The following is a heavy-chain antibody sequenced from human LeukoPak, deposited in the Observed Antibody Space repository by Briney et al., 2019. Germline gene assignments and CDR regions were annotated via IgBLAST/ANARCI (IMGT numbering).Heavy chain of an antibody. CDR1: GYSISSGYY. Sequence: ASETLSLTCAVSGYSISSGYYWGWIRQPPGKGLEWIGSIYHSGSTYYNPSLKSRVTISVNTSKNQFSLKLSSVTAADTAVYYCARERAVADYYYYYMDVWGKGTTVTVSS. J-gene: IGHJ6*03. CDR3: ARERAVADYYYYYMDV. D-gene: IGHD6-19*01. CDR2: IYHSGST. V-gene: IGHV4-38-2*02.